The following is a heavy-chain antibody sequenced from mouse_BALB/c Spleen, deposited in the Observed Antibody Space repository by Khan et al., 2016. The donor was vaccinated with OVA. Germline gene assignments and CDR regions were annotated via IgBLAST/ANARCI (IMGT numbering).Heavy chain of an antibody. CDR3: ARTARIKY. D-gene: IGHD1-2*01. Sequence: VQLKESGPGLVKPSQSLSLTCTVTGYSITSGYGWNWIRQFPGNKLEWMGYISYSGSPNYNPSLKSRISITRDTSKNQFFLQLNSVTTEDTATYYCARTARIKYWGQGTTLTGSS. CDR2: ISYSGSP. J-gene: IGHJ2*01. CDR1: GYSITSGYG. V-gene: IGHV3-2*02.